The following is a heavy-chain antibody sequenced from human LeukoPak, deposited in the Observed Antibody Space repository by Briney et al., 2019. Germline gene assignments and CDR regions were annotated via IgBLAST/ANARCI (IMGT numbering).Heavy chain of an antibody. CDR1: GFTFSNSW. Sequence: GGSLRLSCAASGFTFSNSWMSWVRQAPGKGLEWVATIKPDGSAQYYVDSVKGRFTISRDNAKNSLFLQINSLRAEDTAVYYCARGSGYWDAFDIWGQGTMVTVSS. D-gene: IGHD5-12*01. CDR3: ARGSGYWDAFDI. J-gene: IGHJ3*02. CDR2: IKPDGSAQ. V-gene: IGHV3-7*01.